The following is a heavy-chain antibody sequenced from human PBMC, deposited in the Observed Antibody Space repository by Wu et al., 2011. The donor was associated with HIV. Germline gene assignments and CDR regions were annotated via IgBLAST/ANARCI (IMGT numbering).Heavy chain of an antibody. D-gene: IGHD4-17*01. J-gene: IGHJ1*01. CDR3: ATPWAYGDYDGGSALEYFQH. V-gene: IGHV1-69*15. CDR1: GGTFSSYA. CDR2: IIPIFGTA. Sequence: QVQLVQSGAEVKKPGSSVKVSCKASGGTFSSYAISWVRQAPGQGLEWMGRIIPIFGTANYAQKFQGRVTITADESTSTAYMELSSLRSEDTAVYYCATPWAYGDYDGGSALEYFQHWGQGTLVTVSS.